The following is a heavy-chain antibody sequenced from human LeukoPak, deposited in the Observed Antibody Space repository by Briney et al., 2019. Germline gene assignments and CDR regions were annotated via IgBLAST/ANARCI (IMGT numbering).Heavy chain of an antibody. D-gene: IGHD1-7*01. V-gene: IGHV1-69*13. Sequence: EASVKVSCKASGGTFSSYAISWVRQAPGQGLEWMGGIIPIFGTANYAQKFQGRVTITADESTSTAYMELSSLRSEDTAVYYCASSDWNSPVGFDYWGQGTLVTVSS. CDR2: IIPIFGTA. CDR1: GGTFSSYA. J-gene: IGHJ4*02. CDR3: ASSDWNSPVGFDY.